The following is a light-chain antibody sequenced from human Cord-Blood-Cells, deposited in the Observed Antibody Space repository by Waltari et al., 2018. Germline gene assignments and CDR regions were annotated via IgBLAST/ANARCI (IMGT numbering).Light chain of an antibody. Sequence: QSALTQPASVSGSPGQSITISCTGTSSDVGGYNYVSWYHQHPAKAPKLMIYAVSNRPSGVSNRFSGSKSGNTASLTISGLQAEDEADYYCSSDTSSSTWVFGGGTKLTVL. J-gene: IGLJ3*02. CDR1: SSDVGGYNY. CDR3: SSDTSSSTWV. CDR2: AVS. V-gene: IGLV2-14*01.